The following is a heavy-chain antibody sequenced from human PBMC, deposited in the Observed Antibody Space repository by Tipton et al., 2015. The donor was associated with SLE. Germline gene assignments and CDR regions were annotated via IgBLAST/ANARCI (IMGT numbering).Heavy chain of an antibody. V-gene: IGHV4-59*12. J-gene: IGHJ4*02. CDR3: AREPRSGYHDY. Sequence: TLSLTCTVSGGSISSYYWSWIRQPPGKGLEWIGYIYYSGSTNYNPSLKSRVTISVDASKNQFSLKLSSVTAADKAVYYCAREPRSGYHDYWGQGTLVIVSS. CDR2: IYYSGST. D-gene: IGHD3-3*01. CDR1: GGSISSYY.